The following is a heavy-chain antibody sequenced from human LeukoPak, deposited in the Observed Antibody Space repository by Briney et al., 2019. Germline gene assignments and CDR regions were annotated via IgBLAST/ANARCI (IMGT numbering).Heavy chain of an antibody. CDR2: ISTHGGST. CDR1: GFTFSSYA. CDR3: VTGSMTAGDYVTVEYFQH. Sequence: PGGSLRLSCSAYGFTFSSYALHWVRQAPGKGLEYVSAISTHGGSTYYADSVKGRFTISRDNSKDTLYLQMSSLRVEDTAVYYCVTGSMTAGDYVTVEYFQHWGQGTLVTVSS. J-gene: IGHJ1*01. V-gene: IGHV3-64D*06. D-gene: IGHD4-17*01.